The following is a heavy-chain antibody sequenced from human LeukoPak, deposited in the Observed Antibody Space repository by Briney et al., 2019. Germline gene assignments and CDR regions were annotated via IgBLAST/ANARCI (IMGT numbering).Heavy chain of an antibody. CDR2: ISGSGDNT. Sequence: GGSLRLSCAASGFTFTNYAMCWVRQAPGKGLEWVSTISGSGDNTYYADSVKGRFTISRDNSKNTLYLQMNSLRAEDTAVYYCAKSPQAFIVVVPAAIRLGGLDYWGQGALVTVSS. CDR3: AKSPQAFIVVVPAAIRLGGLDY. J-gene: IGHJ4*02. D-gene: IGHD2-2*01. CDR1: GFTFTNYA. V-gene: IGHV3-23*01.